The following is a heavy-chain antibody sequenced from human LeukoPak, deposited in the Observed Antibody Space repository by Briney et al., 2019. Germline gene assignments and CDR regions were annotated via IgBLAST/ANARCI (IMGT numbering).Heavy chain of an antibody. V-gene: IGHV4-59*01. CDR1: GGSISSYY. J-gene: IGHJ4*02. D-gene: IGHD5-18*01. CDR2: IYYSGST. Sequence: SETLSLTCTVSGGSISSYYWSWIRQPPGKGLEWIGYIYYSGSTNHNPSLKSRVTISVDTSKNQFSLKLSSVTAADTAVYYCAREGIHPKGGFDYWGQGTLVTASS. CDR3: AREGIHPKGGFDY.